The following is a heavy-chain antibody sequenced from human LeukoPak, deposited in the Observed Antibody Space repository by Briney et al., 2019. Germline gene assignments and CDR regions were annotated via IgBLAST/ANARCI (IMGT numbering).Heavy chain of an antibody. CDR2: INPKGDIT. CDR1: GYSFKTYS. Sequence: ASVKVSCKTSGYSFKTYSIHWVRQAPGQGLEWMGIINPKGDITTYAQRFQGRVTMTSDTSTATVYMELIGLRSEDAAIYYCARKWSSRDWFDPWGQGTLLTVSS. CDR3: ARKWSSRDWFDP. J-gene: IGHJ5*02. D-gene: IGHD2-8*01. V-gene: IGHV1-46*02.